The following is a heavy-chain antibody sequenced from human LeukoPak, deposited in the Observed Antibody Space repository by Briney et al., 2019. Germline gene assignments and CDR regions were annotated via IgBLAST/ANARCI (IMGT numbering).Heavy chain of an antibody. D-gene: IGHD3-9*01. Sequence: PGGSLRLSCAASGFTFSSYAMHWVRQAPGKGLVWVSRINSDGRSTNYADSVKGRFTISRDNAKNTLYLQMNSPRAEDTAVYYCARGADSGYSSDNWGQGTLVSVSS. V-gene: IGHV3-74*01. CDR1: GFTFSSYA. J-gene: IGHJ4*02. CDR3: ARGADSGYSSDN. CDR2: INSDGRST.